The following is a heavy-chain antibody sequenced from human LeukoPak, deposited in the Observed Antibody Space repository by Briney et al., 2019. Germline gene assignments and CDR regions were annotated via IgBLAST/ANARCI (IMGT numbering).Heavy chain of an antibody. V-gene: IGHV1-18*01. Sequence: ASVKVSCKASGYTFTSYGISWVRQAPGQGLEWMGWISAYNGNTNYAQKLQGRVTMTTDTSTSTAYMELRSLRSDDTAVYYCATGQGIIAAAGTNFDYWGQGTLVTVSS. CDR1: GYTFTSYG. CDR3: ATGQGIIAAAGTNFDY. J-gene: IGHJ4*02. D-gene: IGHD6-13*01. CDR2: ISAYNGNT.